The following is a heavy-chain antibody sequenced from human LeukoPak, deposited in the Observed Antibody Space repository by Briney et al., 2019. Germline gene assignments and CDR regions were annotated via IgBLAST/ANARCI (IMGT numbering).Heavy chain of an antibody. CDR2: VYPSGTT. CDR1: GGSISRGVYY. J-gene: IGHJ4*02. V-gene: IGHV4-61*02. D-gene: IGHD6-6*01. Sequence: SETLSLTCTVSGGSISRGVYYWSWIRQPAGTGLEWIGCVYPSGTTNYDPSLKSRVTISVDTSKNQFSLKLSSVTAADTAIYYCARLYSSASIGVHYFDYWGQGTLVTVSS. CDR3: ARLYSSASIGVHYFDY.